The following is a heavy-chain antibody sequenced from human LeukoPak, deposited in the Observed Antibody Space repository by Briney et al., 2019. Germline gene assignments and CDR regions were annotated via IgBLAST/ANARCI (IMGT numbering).Heavy chain of an antibody. Sequence: SETLSLTCTASGGSISSYYWTWIRQPPGKGLEWIGFISDSGSTNYNPSLKSRVTISVDTSKKQFSLKLTSVTAADTAVYYCAGPSNYYDSSGSFDYWGQGTLVTVSS. CDR1: GGSISSYY. J-gene: IGHJ4*02. CDR3: AGPSNYYDSSGSFDY. CDR2: ISDSGST. V-gene: IGHV4-59*08. D-gene: IGHD3-22*01.